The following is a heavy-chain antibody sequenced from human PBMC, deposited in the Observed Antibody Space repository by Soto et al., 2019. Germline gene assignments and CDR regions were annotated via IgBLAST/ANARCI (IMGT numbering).Heavy chain of an antibody. CDR2: ISYDGSNK. CDR1: GFTFSSYG. D-gene: IGHD5-18*01. CDR3: AKVWIQLWSRENTNFDI. J-gene: IGHJ3*02. Sequence: QVQLVESGGGVVQPGRSLRLSCAASGFTFSSYGMHWVRQAPGKGLAWVAVISYDGSNKYYADSVKGRFTISRDNSKNTLYLQMNSLRAEDTAVYYCAKVWIQLWSRENTNFDIWGQGTMVTVSS. V-gene: IGHV3-30*18.